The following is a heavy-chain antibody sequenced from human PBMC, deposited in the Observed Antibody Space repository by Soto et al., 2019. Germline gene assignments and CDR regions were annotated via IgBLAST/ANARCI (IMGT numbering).Heavy chain of an antibody. CDR1: GFTFSNYA. CDR3: ARVIMDV. J-gene: IGHJ6*02. Sequence: GSLRLSCAASGFTFSNYAMSWVRQAPGKGLEWVSGMTGGGDTIYYADSVKGRFTISRDNAKNSLYLQMNSLRDEDTAVYYCARVIMDVWGQGTTVTVSS. CDR2: MTGGGDTI. V-gene: IGHV3-23*01.